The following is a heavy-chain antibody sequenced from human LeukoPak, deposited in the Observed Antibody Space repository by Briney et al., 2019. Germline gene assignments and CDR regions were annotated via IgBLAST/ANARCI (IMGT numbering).Heavy chain of an antibody. V-gene: IGHV3-48*01. Sequence: QPGGSLRLSCAASGFTFSSYSMNWVRQAPGKGLEWVSYISSSSFIHYADSVKGRFTISRDNAKNSLYLQMNSLRAEDTAVYYCARDKNPDVWGKGTTVTVSS. D-gene: IGHD1-14*01. J-gene: IGHJ6*04. CDR3: ARDKNPDV. CDR1: GFTFSSYS. CDR2: ISSSSFI.